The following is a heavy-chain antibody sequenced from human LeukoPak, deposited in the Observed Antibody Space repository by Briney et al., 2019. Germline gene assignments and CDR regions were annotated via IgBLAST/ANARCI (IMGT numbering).Heavy chain of an antibody. D-gene: IGHD5-18*01. Sequence: GGSLRLSCAASGFTFSTYWMSWVRQPVGKGLEWVANMDQEGTEKNFVDSVKGRFTISRDNAKNLLYMQMNSLRAEDTAVYYCARDRGYSTFDIWGQGTMVTVSS. J-gene: IGHJ3*02. CDR2: MDQEGTEK. CDR3: ARDRGYSTFDI. CDR1: GFTFSTYW. V-gene: IGHV3-7*05.